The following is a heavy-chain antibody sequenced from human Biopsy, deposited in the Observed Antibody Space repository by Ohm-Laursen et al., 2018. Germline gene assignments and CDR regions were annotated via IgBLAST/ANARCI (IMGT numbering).Heavy chain of an antibody. CDR2: IIPIVDIV. CDR1: GYTFTSYG. V-gene: IGHV1-69*04. D-gene: IGHD3-10*01. Sequence: SVKVSCNASGYTFTSYGIFWVRQAPGQGLEWMGRIIPIVDIVNYAQRFQGRVTMTADKSTSTAYLDLSSLISEDTAVYYCARGGSGSGYYGMDVWGQGTTVTVSS. J-gene: IGHJ6*02. CDR3: ARGGSGSGYYGMDV.